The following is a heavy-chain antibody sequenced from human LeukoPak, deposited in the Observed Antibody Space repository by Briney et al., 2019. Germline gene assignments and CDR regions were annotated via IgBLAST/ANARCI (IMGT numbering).Heavy chain of an antibody. CDR3: ARAPTGETFGGVISDDAFDI. D-gene: IGHD3-16*02. CDR1: GGSISSSSHY. J-gene: IGHJ3*02. Sequence: SETLSLTCTLSGGSISSSSHYWGWIRQPPGKGLEWIGSSSYSGDTYYNPSLKSRVSISVDTSKSQFYLKLSSVTAADTAVYYCARAPTGETFGGVISDDAFDIWGQGTMVTVSS. V-gene: IGHV4-39*01. CDR2: SSYSGDT.